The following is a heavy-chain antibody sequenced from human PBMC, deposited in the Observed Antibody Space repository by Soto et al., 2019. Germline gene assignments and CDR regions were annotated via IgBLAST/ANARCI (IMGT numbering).Heavy chain of an antibody. D-gene: IGHD3-10*01. Sequence: SETLSLTCTVSGGSISFYYWHWIRQPAGKGLEWVGRIYTTGSTTYNPSLKSRVTMSVDTSKNQFSLKLNSVHAADTAVYYCARSGNGTAKVFDYWGRGTMVTVSS. CDR1: GGSISFYY. V-gene: IGHV4-4*07. CDR3: ARSGNGTAKVFDY. CDR2: IYTTGST. J-gene: IGHJ4*02.